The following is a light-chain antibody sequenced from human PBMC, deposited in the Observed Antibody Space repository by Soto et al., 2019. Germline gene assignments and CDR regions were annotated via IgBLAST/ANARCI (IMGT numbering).Light chain of an antibody. CDR2: DDN. CDR1: SGSIASNH. Sequence: NFMLTQPHSVSESPGKTVTISCTRSSGSIASNHVQWYQQRPGSAPTTVIFDDNQRPSGVPDRFSGSIDSSSNAASLTISGLKTEDDADYYCQSDDGAWVFGGGTKLIVL. J-gene: IGLJ3*02. CDR3: QSDDGAWV. V-gene: IGLV6-57*04.